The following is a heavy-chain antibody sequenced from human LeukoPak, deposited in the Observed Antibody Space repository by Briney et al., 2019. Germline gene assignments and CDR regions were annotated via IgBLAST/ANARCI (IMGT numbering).Heavy chain of an antibody. J-gene: IGHJ4*02. CDR3: AKGRVRYFDYFDY. Sequence: PGGSLRLSCAASGFTSGSYAMSWVRQAPGKGLEWVSAISGSGGSTYYADSVKGRFTISRDNSKNTLYLQMNSLRAEDTAVYYCAKGRVRYFDYFDYWGQGTLVTVSS. D-gene: IGHD3-9*01. V-gene: IGHV3-23*01. CDR2: ISGSGGST. CDR1: GFTSGSYA.